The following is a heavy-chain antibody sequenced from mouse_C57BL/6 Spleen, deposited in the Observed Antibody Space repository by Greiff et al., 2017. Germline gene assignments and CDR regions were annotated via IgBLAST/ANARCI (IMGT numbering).Heavy chain of an antibody. D-gene: IGHD2-4*01. Sequence: VQLQQSDAELVKPGASVKISCKVSGYTFTDHTIHWMKQRPEQGLAWIGYIYPRDGSTTYNEKFKGKATLTADKSSNTAYMQLNSLTSEDSAVYICARENYYDVYFDYWGQGTTLTVSS. CDR1: GYTFTDHT. V-gene: IGHV1-78*01. CDR3: ARENYYDVYFDY. CDR2: IYPRDGST. J-gene: IGHJ2*01.